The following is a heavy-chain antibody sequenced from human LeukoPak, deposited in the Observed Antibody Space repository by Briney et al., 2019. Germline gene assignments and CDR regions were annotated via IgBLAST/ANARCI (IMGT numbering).Heavy chain of an antibody. CDR3: ARGSWQQLGVGFDS. J-gene: IGHJ5*01. D-gene: IGHD6-13*01. V-gene: IGHV4-39*07. CDR2: IYYSGST. Sequence: SETLSLTCTVSGGSISSSYYWGWIRPPPGKGLEWIGSIYYSGSTYYNPSLKSRVTISVDTSKNQFSLKLSSVTAADTAVYYCARGSWQQLGVGFDSWGQGTLVTVSS. CDR1: GGSISSSYY.